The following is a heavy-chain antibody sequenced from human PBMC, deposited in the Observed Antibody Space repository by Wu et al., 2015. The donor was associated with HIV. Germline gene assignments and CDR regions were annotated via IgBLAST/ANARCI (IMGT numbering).Heavy chain of an antibody. V-gene: IGHV1-18*01. D-gene: IGHD3-10*01. CDR2: ISTYNGKT. CDR3: AKEKFHELLWFGERS. J-gene: IGHJ3*01. CDR1: GYTFNSYG. Sequence: QVQLVQSGAEVKKPGASVKVSCKASGYTFNSYGISWVRQAPGQGLEWMGWISTYNGKTTMNRSSRAEVHHDHKTQSTSTAYMELRSLRFLTTHGRVYCAKEKFHELLWFGERSGDQGNNGHRLF.